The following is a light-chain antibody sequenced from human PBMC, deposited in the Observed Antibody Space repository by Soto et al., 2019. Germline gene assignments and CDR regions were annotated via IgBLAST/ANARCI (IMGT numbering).Light chain of an antibody. CDR3: QQYGNSPQT. CDR2: AAS. Sequence: EIVLTQSPGTLPLSTGESATLSCRASQTVSSSFLAWYQQTPGQAPRLLIYAASSRATGIPDRFSGSGTGTDFTLTISRLEPEDFAVYYCQQYGNSPQTFGQGTKV. V-gene: IGKV3-20*01. J-gene: IGKJ1*01. CDR1: QTVSSSF.